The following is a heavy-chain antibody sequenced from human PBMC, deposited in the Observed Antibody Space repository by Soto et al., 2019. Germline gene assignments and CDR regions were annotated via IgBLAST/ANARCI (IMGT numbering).Heavy chain of an antibody. Sequence: EVQLVESRGGLVQPGGSLRLSCAASGLIVSSTYMSWVRQAPGKGLEWVSVISNGGDTHYADSVKGRFSLSRDISNNTLHLQMSSLRVEDTAVYYCAREPRYCSGGSFSITGDAFDIWGQGTMVTVSS. CDR3: AREPRYCSGGSFSITGDAFDI. CDR1: GLIVSSTY. V-gene: IGHV3-66*01. D-gene: IGHD2-15*01. CDR2: ISNGGDT. J-gene: IGHJ3*02.